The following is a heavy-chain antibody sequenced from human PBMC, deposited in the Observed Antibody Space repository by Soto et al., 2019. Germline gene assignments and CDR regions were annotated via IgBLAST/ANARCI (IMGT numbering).Heavy chain of an antibody. CDR2: IYPGDSDT. V-gene: IGHV5-51*01. J-gene: IGHJ4*02. CDR3: ARRGDSSGFIDY. Sequence: GESLKISCKVSGYIFTSYWVNWVRQMPGKGLEWMGIIYPGDSDTRCNPSFQGQITISADKSINTAYLQWSSLKVSDTAVYYCARRGDSSGFIDYWGQGTLVTVSS. CDR1: GYIFTSYW. D-gene: IGHD3-22*01.